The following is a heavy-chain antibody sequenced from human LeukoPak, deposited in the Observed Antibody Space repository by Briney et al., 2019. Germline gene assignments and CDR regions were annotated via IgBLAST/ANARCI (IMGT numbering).Heavy chain of an antibody. CDR3: ARDSSGFNYYFDY. Sequence: ASVKVSSKASGYTFTGYYMHWVRQVPGQGLEWMGWINPNGGGTTYAQKFQGRVTMTRDTSINTAYMELSRLRSDDTAVYYCARDSSGFNYYFDYWGQGTLVTVSS. D-gene: IGHD6-19*01. CDR2: INPNGGGT. CDR1: GYTFTGYY. V-gene: IGHV1-2*02. J-gene: IGHJ4*02.